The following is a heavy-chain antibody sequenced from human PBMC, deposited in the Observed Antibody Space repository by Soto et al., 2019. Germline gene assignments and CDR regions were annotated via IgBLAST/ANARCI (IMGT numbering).Heavy chain of an antibody. CDR3: ARSPGYSYGYSDY. CDR2: INWNGGST. J-gene: IGHJ4*02. V-gene: IGHV3-20*04. CDR1: GFTFDDYG. Sequence: GGSLRLSCAASGFTFDDYGMSWVRQAPGKGLEWVSGINWNGGSTGYADSVKGRFTIARDNAKNSLYLQMNSLRAEDTAFYYCARSPGYSYGYSDYWGQGTLVTVSS. D-gene: IGHD5-18*01.